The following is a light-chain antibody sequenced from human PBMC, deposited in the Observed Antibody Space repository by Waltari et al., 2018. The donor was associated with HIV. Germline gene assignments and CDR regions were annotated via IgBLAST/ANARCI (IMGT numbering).Light chain of an antibody. CDR3: AAWDDSLSGSTWV. CDR2: RDN. J-gene: IGLJ2*01. V-gene: IGLV1-47*01. CDR1: PSKTGRYL. Sequence: QSVLTQPSSASGTLGQRVSTSCSARPSKTGRYLVFWYQQLPGTAPKLLIYRDNQRPSGVPDRFSGSKSGTSASLAISGLRSEDEADYYCAAWDDSLSGSTWVFGGGTTVTVL.